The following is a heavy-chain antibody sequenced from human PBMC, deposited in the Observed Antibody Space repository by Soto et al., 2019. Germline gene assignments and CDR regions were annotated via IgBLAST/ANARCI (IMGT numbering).Heavy chain of an antibody. CDR3: ARGRLISNYYYGMDV. D-gene: IGHD2-8*01. Sequence: PSETLSLTCTVSGGSISSGGYYWSWIRQHPGKGLEWIGYIYYSGSTYYNPSLKSRVTISVDTSKNQFSLKLSSVTAADTAVYYCARGRLISNYYYGMDVWGQAPTVTVSS. J-gene: IGHJ6*02. CDR1: GGSISSGGYY. CDR2: IYYSGST. V-gene: IGHV4-31*03.